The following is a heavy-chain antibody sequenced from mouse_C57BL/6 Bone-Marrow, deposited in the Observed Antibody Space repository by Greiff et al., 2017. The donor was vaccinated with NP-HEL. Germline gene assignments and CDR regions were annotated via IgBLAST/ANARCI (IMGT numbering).Heavy chain of an antibody. CDR3: ARGGNYWYYFDY. V-gene: IGHV1-47*01. Sequence: QVQLQQSGAELVKPGASVKMSCKASGYTFTTYPIEWVKQNHGKSLEWIGNFHPYNDDNEYNEKFKNKATLTVEKSSSTFYLELSRLTSDDSSVYYCARGGNYWYYFDYWGQGTTLTVSS. CDR2: FHPYNDDN. CDR1: GYTFTTYP. D-gene: IGHD2-1*01. J-gene: IGHJ2*01.